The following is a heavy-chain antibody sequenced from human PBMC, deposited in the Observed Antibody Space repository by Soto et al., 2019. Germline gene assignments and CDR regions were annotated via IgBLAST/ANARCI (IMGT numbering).Heavy chain of an antibody. CDR1: GFTFSSYW. J-gene: IGHJ6*02. Sequence: GGSLRLSCAASGFTFSSYWMSWVRQAPGKGLEWVANIKQDGSEKYYVDSVKGRFTISRDNAKNSLYLQMNSLRAEDTAVYYCARGYIITIFGVVPNGMDVWGQGTTVTVSS. D-gene: IGHD3-3*01. V-gene: IGHV3-7*05. CDR2: IKQDGSEK. CDR3: ARGYIITIFGVVPNGMDV.